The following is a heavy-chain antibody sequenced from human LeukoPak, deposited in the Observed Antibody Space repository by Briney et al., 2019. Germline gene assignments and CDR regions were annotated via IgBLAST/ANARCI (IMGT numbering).Heavy chain of an antibody. Sequence: ASVKVSCKASGYTFTGYYMHWVRQAPGQGLEWMGWINPNSGGTNYAQKFQGRVTMTRDTSISTAYMELSRLRSDDTAVYYCAKTLETTQWLAYYFDYWGQGTLVTVSS. J-gene: IGHJ4*02. D-gene: IGHD6-19*01. CDR2: INPNSGGT. CDR3: AKTLETTQWLAYYFDY. CDR1: GYTFTGYY. V-gene: IGHV1-2*02.